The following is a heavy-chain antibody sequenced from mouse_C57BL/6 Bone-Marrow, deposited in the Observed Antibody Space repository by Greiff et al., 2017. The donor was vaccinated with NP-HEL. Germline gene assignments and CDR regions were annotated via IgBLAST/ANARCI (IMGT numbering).Heavy chain of an antibody. CDR3: ARDYGSFYYYAMDY. D-gene: IGHD1-1*01. J-gene: IGHJ4*01. Sequence: EVQLQQSGAELVKPGASVTLSCTASGFNIQDYYMHWVKQRTEQGLEWIGRIDPEDGETKYGPKFQGKSTMTADTSSNTAYLQLSSLTSEDTAVYYCARDYGSFYYYAMDYWGQGTSVTVSS. CDR2: IDPEDGET. CDR1: GFNIQDYY. V-gene: IGHV14-2*01.